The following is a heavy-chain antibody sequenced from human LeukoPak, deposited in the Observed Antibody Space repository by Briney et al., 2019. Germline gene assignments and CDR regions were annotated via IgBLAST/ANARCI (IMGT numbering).Heavy chain of an antibody. V-gene: IGHV4-59*08. CDR2: TYYSGST. CDR1: GGSISSYY. CDR3: ARGVSYYDSSGYYNEYFQH. Sequence: SETLSLTCTVSGGSISSYYWSWIRQPPGKGLEWIGYTYYSGSTNYNASLKSRVTISVDTSKNQFSLKLSSVTAADTAVYYCARGVSYYDSSGYYNEYFQHWGQGTLVTVSS. D-gene: IGHD3-22*01. J-gene: IGHJ1*01.